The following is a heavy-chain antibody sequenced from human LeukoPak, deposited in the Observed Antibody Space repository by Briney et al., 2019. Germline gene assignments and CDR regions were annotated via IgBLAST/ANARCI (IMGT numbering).Heavy chain of an antibody. Sequence: GASVKVSCKASGYTFTSYYMHWVRQAPGQGLEWMGWINPNSGGTNYAQKFQGRVTMTRDTSISTAYMELSRLRSDDTAVYYCARASYYYDSSGEPWGQGTLVTVSS. CDR3: ARASYYYDSSGEP. V-gene: IGHV1-2*02. J-gene: IGHJ5*02. CDR1: GYTFTSYY. D-gene: IGHD3-22*01. CDR2: INPNSGGT.